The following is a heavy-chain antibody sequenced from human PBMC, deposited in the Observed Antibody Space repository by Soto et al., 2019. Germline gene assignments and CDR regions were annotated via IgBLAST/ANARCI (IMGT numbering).Heavy chain of an antibody. Sequence: LRLSCVASGFSFSTYSMAWVRQAAGKGPQWVSGLSGGGANTFYIDSVRGRFTISVDNSKNTVYLQMDSLRADDTAVYYCARWSGYADAWGQGTRVTGSS. V-gene: IGHV3-23*01. CDR3: ARWSGYADA. CDR1: GFSFSTYS. CDR2: LSGGGANT. D-gene: IGHD5-12*01. J-gene: IGHJ4*02.